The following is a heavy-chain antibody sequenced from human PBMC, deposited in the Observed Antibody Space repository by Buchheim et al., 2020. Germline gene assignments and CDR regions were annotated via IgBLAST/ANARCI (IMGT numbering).Heavy chain of an antibody. Sequence: QVQLVESGGGVVQPGRSLRLSCAASGFTFSSYAMHWVRQAPGKGLEWVAVISYDGSNKYYADSVKGRFTISRDNSKNKLYLQMNSLRAEDTAVYYCARDRGYSGYSYGMDVWGQGTT. CDR3: ARDRGYSGYSYGMDV. V-gene: IGHV3-30-3*01. D-gene: IGHD5-12*01. CDR2: ISYDGSNK. CDR1: GFTFSSYA. J-gene: IGHJ6*02.